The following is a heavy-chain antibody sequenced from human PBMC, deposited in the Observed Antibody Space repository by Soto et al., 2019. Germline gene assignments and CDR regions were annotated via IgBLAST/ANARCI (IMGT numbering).Heavy chain of an antibody. V-gene: IGHV1-18*01. CDR1: GYTFTSYG. CDR3: ANEAVTTLVGGYWFDP. D-gene: IGHD4-17*01. Sequence: QVQLVQSGAEVKKPGASVKVSCKASGYTFTSYGSSWVRQAPGQGLEWMGWISAYNGNTNYAQKLEGRVTMTTDPSTSTAYMELRRMRSDDTAVYDCANEAVTTLVGGYWFDPWGQGTLVTVSS. CDR2: ISAYNGNT. J-gene: IGHJ5*02.